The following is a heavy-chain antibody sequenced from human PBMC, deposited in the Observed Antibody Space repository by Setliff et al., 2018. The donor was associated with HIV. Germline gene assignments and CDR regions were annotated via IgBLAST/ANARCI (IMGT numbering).Heavy chain of an antibody. V-gene: IGHV4-39*01. CDR1: GGSISSSSYY. J-gene: IGHJ4*02. D-gene: IGHD1-7*01. CDR2: IYHSGRTT. Sequence: SETLSLTFTVSGGSISSSSYYWGWIRQPPGKGLEWIGTIYHSGRTTNYNPSLKSRVTMSVDTSKNQFSLKLNSVTAADTAVYYCARHGTWNSQRFHFDYWGQGTPVTVSS. CDR3: ARHGTWNSQRFHFDY.